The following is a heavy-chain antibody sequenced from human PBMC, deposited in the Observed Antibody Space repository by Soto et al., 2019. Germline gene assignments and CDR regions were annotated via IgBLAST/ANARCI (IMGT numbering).Heavy chain of an antibody. CDR3: ARDVWIAADGYYYGMAV. V-gene: IGHV4-4*02. CDR2: IYHSWST. D-gene: IGHD6-13*01. CDR1: VCSIISINC. Sequence: PSETLCLTCSFCVCSIISINCCIWVRQPPGKGLEWIGEIYHSWSTNYNPSLKSRVTISVDKSKNQFSLKLSSVTAADTAVYYCARDVWIAADGYYYGMAVWGKGTTVTVSS. J-gene: IGHJ6*04.